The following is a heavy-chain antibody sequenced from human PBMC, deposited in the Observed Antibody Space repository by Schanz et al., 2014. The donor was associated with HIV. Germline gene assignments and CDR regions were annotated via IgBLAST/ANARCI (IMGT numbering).Heavy chain of an antibody. J-gene: IGHJ6*02. CDR3: AKGSSLWSFYYGMDV. CDR1: GFTFSRHS. Sequence: VQLMESGGGLVKPGSLRLSCAASGFTFSRHSMSWVRQAPGKGLEWVAVIWYDGSNKYYADSVKGRFTISRDNSKNTLYLQMNSLRAEDTAVYYCAKGSSLWSFYYGMDVWGQGTTVTVSS. CDR2: IWYDGSNK. D-gene: IGHD3-10*01. V-gene: IGHV3-33*06.